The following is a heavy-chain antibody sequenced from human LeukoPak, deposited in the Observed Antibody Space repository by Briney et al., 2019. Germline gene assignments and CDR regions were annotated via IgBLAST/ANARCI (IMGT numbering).Heavy chain of an antibody. J-gene: IGHJ4*02. D-gene: IGHD2-2*01. V-gene: IGHV4-30-2*01. CDR2: IYHSGST. Sequence: SQTLSLTCTVSGGSISRGGYYWSWIRQPPGKGLEWIGYIYHSGSTYYNPSLKSRVTISVDRSKNQFSLKLSSVTAADTAVYYCARDQCSSTSCYQSFYYWGQGTLVTVSS. CDR3: ARDQCSSTSCYQSFYY. CDR1: GGSISRGGYY.